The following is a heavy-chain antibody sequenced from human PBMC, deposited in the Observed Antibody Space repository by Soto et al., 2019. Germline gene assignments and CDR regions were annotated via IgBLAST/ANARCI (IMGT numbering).Heavy chain of an antibody. CDR1: GGSISSYY. Sequence: SETLSLTCTVSGGSISSYYWSWIRQPPGKGLEWIGYIYYSGSTNYNPSLKSRVTISVDTSKNQFSLKLSSVTAADTAVYYCARARIVVVVAAIHNCFDPWGQGTLVTVSS. V-gene: IGHV4-59*01. J-gene: IGHJ5*02. CDR2: IYYSGST. CDR3: ARARIVVVVAAIHNCFDP. D-gene: IGHD2-15*01.